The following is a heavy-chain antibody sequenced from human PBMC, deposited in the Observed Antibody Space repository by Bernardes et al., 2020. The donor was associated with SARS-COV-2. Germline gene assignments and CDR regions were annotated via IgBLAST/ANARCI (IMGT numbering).Heavy chain of an antibody. V-gene: IGHV3-23*01. J-gene: IGHJ4*02. CDR3: ATELQYDNLY. CDR1: GFDFSNSD. D-gene: IGHD3-22*01. Sequence: GGSLRLSCATSGFDFSNSDMAWVRQVPEKGLEGVSTISAIRNTHYSDPVKGRFTISRDDTNNALYLHMNSLRAEDTATYYCATELQYDNLYWGQGALVTVSS. CDR2: ISAIRNT.